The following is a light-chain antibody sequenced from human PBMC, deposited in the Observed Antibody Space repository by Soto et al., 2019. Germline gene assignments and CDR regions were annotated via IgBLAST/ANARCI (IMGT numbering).Light chain of an antibody. CDR2: AAS. Sequence: DIQMTQSPSSLSASVGDRVTITCRASQSISSYLNWYQQKPGKAPKLLIYAASSLQSGVPSRFSGSGSGTDFTLTISSLQPEDFATYYCQQSYSTPVTLGGRTKVDIK. V-gene: IGKV1-39*01. CDR1: QSISSY. CDR3: QQSYSTPVT. J-gene: IGKJ4*01.